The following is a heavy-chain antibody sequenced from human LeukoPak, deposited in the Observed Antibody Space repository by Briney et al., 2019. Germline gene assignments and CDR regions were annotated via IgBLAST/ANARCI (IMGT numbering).Heavy chain of an antibody. CDR3: AKRGTFGGVM. V-gene: IGHV3-74*01. D-gene: IGHD3-16*01. J-gene: IGHJ4*02. CDR2: INSDGSST. Sequence: GGSLRLSCAASGFTFSSYWMHWVRQAPGKGLVWVSRINSDGSSTSYADSVTGRFTISRDNSKNTLYLHMNSLKTEDTAVYYCAKRGTFGGVMWGQGTLVTASS. CDR1: GFTFSSYW.